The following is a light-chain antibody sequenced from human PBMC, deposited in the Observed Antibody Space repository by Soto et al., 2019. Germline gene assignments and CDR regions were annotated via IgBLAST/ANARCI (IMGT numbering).Light chain of an antibody. CDR2: DAS. CDR1: QSVSSS. J-gene: IGKJ1*01. Sequence: IVLTQSPATLSLSPGERATLSCRASQSVSSSLAWYQQKPGQAPRFLIYDASNRATGIPARFSGSGSGTDFTLPISSLEPEDFAVYYCQLRSNWPPWTFGQGTKVEIK. V-gene: IGKV3-11*01. CDR3: QLRSNWPPWT.